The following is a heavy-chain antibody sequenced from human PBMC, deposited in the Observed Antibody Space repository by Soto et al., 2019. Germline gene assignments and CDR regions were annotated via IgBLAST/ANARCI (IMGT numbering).Heavy chain of an antibody. CDR1: GYSISSGYY. Sequence: SETLSLTCAVSGYSISSGYYWGWIRQPPGKGLEWIGSIYHSGSTYYNPSLKSRVTISVDTSKNQFSLKLSSVTAADTAVYYCARDSITMPMYYYGMDVWGQGTTVTVSS. D-gene: IGHD3-3*01. V-gene: IGHV4-38-2*02. CDR3: ARDSITMPMYYYGMDV. J-gene: IGHJ6*02. CDR2: IYHSGST.